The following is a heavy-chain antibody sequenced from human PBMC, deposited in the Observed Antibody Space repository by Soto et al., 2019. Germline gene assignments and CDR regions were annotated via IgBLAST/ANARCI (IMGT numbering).Heavy chain of an antibody. CDR3: ATQDYGSPGGGCAT. J-gene: IGHJ3*01. Sequence: QVQLQESGPGLVKPSETLSLTCAVSGGSIGRRCWRWLRQPPGKGLERIGYIYYSGSTNYNPSLTSRVTISLETSKAPFSRKLSSVASAATAVYYCATQDYGSPGGGCATWGQCTMVTAS. D-gene: IGHD3-10*01. CDR2: IYYSGST. CDR1: GGSIGRRC. V-gene: IGHV4-59*11.